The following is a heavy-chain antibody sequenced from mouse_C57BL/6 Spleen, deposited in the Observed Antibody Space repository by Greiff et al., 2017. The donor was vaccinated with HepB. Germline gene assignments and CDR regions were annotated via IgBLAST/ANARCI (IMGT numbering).Heavy chain of an antibody. J-gene: IGHJ2*01. D-gene: IGHD2-4*01. CDR2: INPYNGDT. Sequence: EVQLQQSGPELVKPGDSVKISCKASGYSFTGYFMNWVMQSHGKSLEWIGRINPYNGDTFYNQKFKGKATLTVDKSPSTAHMELRSLTSEDSAVYYCARGYDYDGDFDYWGQGTTLTVSS. CDR1: GYSFTGYF. CDR3: ARGYDYDGDFDY. V-gene: IGHV1-20*01.